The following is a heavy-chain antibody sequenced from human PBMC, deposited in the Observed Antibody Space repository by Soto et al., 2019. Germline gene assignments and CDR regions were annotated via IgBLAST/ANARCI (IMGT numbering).Heavy chain of an antibody. D-gene: IGHD3-3*01. CDR2: ISYDGSNK. CDR3: AKEGYYDFWSGYPFYYYYMDV. CDR1: GFTFSSYG. Sequence: GGSLRLSCAASGFTFSSYGMHWVRQAPGKGLEWVAVISYDGSNKYYADSVKGRFTISRDNSKNTLYLQMNSLRAEDMAVYYCAKEGYYDFWSGYPFYYYYMDVWGKGTTVTVSS. J-gene: IGHJ6*03. V-gene: IGHV3-30*18.